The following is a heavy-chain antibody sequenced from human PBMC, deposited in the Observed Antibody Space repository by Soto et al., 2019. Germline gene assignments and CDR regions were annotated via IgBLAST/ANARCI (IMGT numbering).Heavy chain of an antibody. CDR2: INHSGST. V-gene: IGHV4-34*01. CDR3: AGSDTHIVVVVGGWFDL. CDR1: GGSFSGYY. Sequence: QVQLQQWGAGLLKPSETLSLTCAVYGGSFSGYYWSWIRQPPGKGLEWIGEINHSGSTNYNPSRKRRVTIPVDTSKYQCSLKLSTVTAADTAVYYCAGSDTHIVVVVGGWFDLWGQGTPVTVSS. D-gene: IGHD2-15*01. J-gene: IGHJ5*02.